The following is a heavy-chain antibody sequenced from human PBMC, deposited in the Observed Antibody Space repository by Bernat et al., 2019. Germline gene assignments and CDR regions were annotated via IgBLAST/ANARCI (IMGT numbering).Heavy chain of an antibody. V-gene: IGHV3-48*02. Sequence: EVQLVESGGGLVQPGGSLRLSCAASGFTFNAYYMNWVRQAPGKGLEWASSISSSSGTRNYADSVRGRFTISRDNAKHSLYLQMNSLRDEDTAVYYCARDTEWGDGVFPDYWGQGTLVTVSS. CDR3: ARDTEWGDGVFPDY. J-gene: IGHJ4*02. CDR2: ISSSSGTR. D-gene: IGHD1-26*01. CDR1: GFTFNAYY.